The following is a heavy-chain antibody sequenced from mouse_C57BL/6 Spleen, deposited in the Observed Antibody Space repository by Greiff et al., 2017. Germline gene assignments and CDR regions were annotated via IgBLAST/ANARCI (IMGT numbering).Heavy chain of an antibody. D-gene: IGHD1-1*01. V-gene: IGHV1-9*01. CDR1: GYTFTGYW. J-gene: IGHJ2*01. CDR3: ARYYYGSSHFDY. CDR2: ILPGSGST. Sequence: VQRVESGAELMKPGASVKLSCKATGYTFTGYWIEWVKQRPGHGLEWIGEILPGSGSTNYNEKFKGKATFTADTSSNPAYMQLSSLTTEDSAIYYCARYYYGSSHFDYWGQGTTLTVSS.